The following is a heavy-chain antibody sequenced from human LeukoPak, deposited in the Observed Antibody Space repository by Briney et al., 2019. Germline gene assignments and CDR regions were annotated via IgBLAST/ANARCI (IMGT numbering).Heavy chain of an antibody. CDR2: MNPKSGNT. Sequence: ASVKVSCKASGYPFSNYDINWVRQAPGQGLEWMGWMNPKSGNTGYGQKFQGRVTMTRVTSITTAYMELRSLRSDDTAVYHCAKASLAFGTKYFDPWGQGTLVTVSS. CDR1: GYPFSNYD. V-gene: IGHV1-8*01. CDR3: AKASLAFGTKYFDP. D-gene: IGHD3-10*01. J-gene: IGHJ5*02.